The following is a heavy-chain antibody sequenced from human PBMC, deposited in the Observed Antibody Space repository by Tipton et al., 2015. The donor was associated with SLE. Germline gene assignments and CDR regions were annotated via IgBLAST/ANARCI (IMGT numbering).Heavy chain of an antibody. D-gene: IGHD1-1*01. CDR2: IYYSGST. CDR3: ARAGRAWNLFDY. CDR1: GYSISSGYY. J-gene: IGHJ4*02. Sequence: TLSLTCTVSGYSISSGYYWGWIRQPPGKGLEWIGSIYYSGSTYYNPSLKSRVTISVDTSKNQFSLKLSSVTAADTAVYYCARAGRAWNLFDYWGQGTLVTVSS. V-gene: IGHV4-38-2*02.